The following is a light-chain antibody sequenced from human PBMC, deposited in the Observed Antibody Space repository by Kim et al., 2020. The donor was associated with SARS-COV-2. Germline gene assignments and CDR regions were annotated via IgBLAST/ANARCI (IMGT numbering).Light chain of an antibody. CDR3: HQYNDWPPGDT. CDR1: QSVSNN. J-gene: IGKJ2*01. V-gene: IGKV3-15*01. Sequence: EIVMTQSPATLSVSPGERATPSCRASQSVSNNLAWYQHKPGQPPRLLIYGASTRATGVPARFSGSGSGTDFTLTVSSLQSEDFAVYYCHQYNDWPPGDTFGQGTKLEI. CDR2: GAS.